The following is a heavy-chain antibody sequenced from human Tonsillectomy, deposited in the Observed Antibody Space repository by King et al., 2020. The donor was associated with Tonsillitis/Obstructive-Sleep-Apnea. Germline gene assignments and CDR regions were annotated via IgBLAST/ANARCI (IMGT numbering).Heavy chain of an antibody. V-gene: IGHV4-59*01. CDR3: ARGGGYSNLGVRTPFDY. J-gene: IGHJ4*02. D-gene: IGHD4-11*01. CDR1: GGSINSYY. Sequence: VQLQESGPGLVKPSETLSLTCTVSGGSINSYYWSWIRQPPGEGLEWIAYIFYSGSTNYNPSLESRVTISVDTSKNQFSLKLSSVTAADTAVYYCARGGGYSNLGVRTPFDYWGQGTLVTVSS. CDR2: IFYSGST.